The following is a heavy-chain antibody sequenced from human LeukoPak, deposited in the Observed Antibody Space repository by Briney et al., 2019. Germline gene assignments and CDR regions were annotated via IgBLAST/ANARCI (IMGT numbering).Heavy chain of an antibody. CDR3: ARGRRRAYYYDSSGYYGVDY. J-gene: IGHJ4*02. D-gene: IGHD3-22*01. V-gene: IGHV4-34*01. CDR1: GGSFSGYY. Sequence: PSETLSLTWAVYGGSFSGYYWSWIRQPPGKGLEWIGEINHSGSTNYNPSLKSRVTISVDTSKNQFSLKLSSVTAADTAVYYCARGRRRAYYYDSSGYYGVDYWGQGTLVTVSS. CDR2: INHSGST.